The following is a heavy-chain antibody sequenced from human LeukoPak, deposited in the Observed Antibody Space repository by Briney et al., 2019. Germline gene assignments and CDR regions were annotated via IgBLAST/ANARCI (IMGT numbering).Heavy chain of an antibody. CDR3: VRAGHHSGSTDELFLPFDY. J-gene: IGHJ4*02. CDR1: GFTIRRSY. V-gene: IGHV3-53*01. D-gene: IGHD3-10*01. CDR2: IYSGGET. Sequence: GGSLSLSCATTGFTIRRSYMSWVRQAAGKGLEWVSVIYSGGETIHEDSVKGRFSISRDSSNVYLQMNSLRPEDTAVYYCVRAGHHSGSTDELFLPFDYWGQGTRVTVSA.